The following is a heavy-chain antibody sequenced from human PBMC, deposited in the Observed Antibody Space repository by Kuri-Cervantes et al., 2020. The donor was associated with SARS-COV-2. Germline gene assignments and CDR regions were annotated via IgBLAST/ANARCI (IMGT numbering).Heavy chain of an antibody. J-gene: IGHJ2*01. V-gene: IGHV3-21*01. D-gene: IGHD6-13*01. CDR2: ISSSSSYI. CDR1: GFTFSSYS. Sequence: GESLKIYCAASGFTFSSYSMNWVRQAPGKGLEWVSSISSSSSYIYYADSVKGRFNISRDNSKNTLYLQMNSLRAEDTAVYYCARGSFASSSWQDWYFDLWGRGTLDTVSS. CDR3: ARGSFASSSWQDWYFDL.